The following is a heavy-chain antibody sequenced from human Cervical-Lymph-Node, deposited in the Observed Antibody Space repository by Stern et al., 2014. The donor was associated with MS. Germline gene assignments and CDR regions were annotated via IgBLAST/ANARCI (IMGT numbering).Heavy chain of an antibody. CDR3: ARHSFGDVDY. V-gene: IGHV5-51*01. J-gene: IGHJ4*02. CDR2: IYPGDSNL. CDR1: GYDFATYW. D-gene: IGHD3-10*01. Sequence: EVHLVESGAEVKKPGESLKISCQGSGYDFATYWIGWVRQMPGKGLECMRPIYPGDSNLRYRQSFQVQVTISADKSISAVYLQWNSLKASDTAMYYFARHSFGDVDYWGQGTLVTVSS.